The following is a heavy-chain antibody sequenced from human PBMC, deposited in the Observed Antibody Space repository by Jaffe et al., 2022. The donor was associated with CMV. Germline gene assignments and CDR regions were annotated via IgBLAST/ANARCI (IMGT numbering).Heavy chain of an antibody. Sequence: VQLEESGGGLVQPGGSLRLSCAASGFNFRNYWMHWVRQGPGKGLMWVSRISGDGTGTTYADSVKGRFTISRDNAKNTVYLQMNSLRLEDTAVYFCASSGSYHILDYWGRGSLVTVSS. CDR3: ASSGSYHILDY. V-gene: IGHV3-74*03. J-gene: IGHJ4*02. CDR2: ISGDGTGT. D-gene: IGHD3-16*02. CDR1: GFNFRNYW.